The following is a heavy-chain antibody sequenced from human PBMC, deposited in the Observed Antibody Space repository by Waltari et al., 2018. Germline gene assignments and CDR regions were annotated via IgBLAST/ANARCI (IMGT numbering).Heavy chain of an antibody. Sequence: QVHLQQWGAGLLKPSETTSLTCDIQGGSLSGYYWSWIRKSPGKGLDWIGEIHPGGVTNYSPSLRSRVTISMEKSKNQFSLRLTSVTAADTAVYYCARWRGEGSNYIYYFYGLDVWGQGTTVAVSS. CDR1: GGSLSGYY. CDR2: IHPGGVT. V-gene: IGHV4-34*02. D-gene: IGHD5-12*01. J-gene: IGHJ6*02. CDR3: ARWRGEGSNYIYYFYGLDV.